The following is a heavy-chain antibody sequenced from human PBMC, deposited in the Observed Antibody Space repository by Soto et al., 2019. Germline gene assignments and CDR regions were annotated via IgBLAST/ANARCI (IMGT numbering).Heavy chain of an antibody. CDR1: GFTFSSYE. CDR2: ISSSGSTI. V-gene: IGHV3-48*03. J-gene: IGHJ6*02. CDR3: ARDRRMTTGTGAGVDV. D-gene: IGHD1-1*01. Sequence: HPGGSLRLSCAASGFTFSSYEMNWVRQAPGKGLEWVSYISSSGSTIYYADSVKGRFTISRDNAKNSLYLQMNSLRAEDTAVYYCARDRRMTTGTGAGVDVWGQGTTVTVSS.